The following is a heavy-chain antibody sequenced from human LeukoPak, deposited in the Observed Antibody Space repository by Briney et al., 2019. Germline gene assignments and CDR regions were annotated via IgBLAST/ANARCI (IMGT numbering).Heavy chain of an antibody. CDR3: ARVSGEWVDY. V-gene: IGHV4-34*01. CDR2: INHSGST. Sequence: SETLSLTCAVYGGSFSGYYWSWIHQPPGKGLEWIGEINHSGSTNYNPSLKSRVTISVDTSKNQFSLKLSSVTAADTAVYYCARVSGEWVDYWGQGTLVTVSS. CDR1: GGSFSGYY. D-gene: IGHD7-27*01. J-gene: IGHJ4*02.